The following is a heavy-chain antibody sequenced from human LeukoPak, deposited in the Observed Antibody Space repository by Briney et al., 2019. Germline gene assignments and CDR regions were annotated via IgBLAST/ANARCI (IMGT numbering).Heavy chain of an antibody. CDR2: INHCGCT. D-gene: IGHD3-10*01. CDR1: GGTYSGYY. Sequence: SGTLSLTCAVYGGTYSGYYWSWIRQPPGKGLEWIGEINHCGCTNYNPSLQSRVTISVDTSKNQFSLKLSSVTAADTAVYYCARGQGYYYGSGSHNLFDYWGQGTLVTVSS. CDR3: ARGQGYYYGSGSHNLFDY. J-gene: IGHJ4*02. V-gene: IGHV4-34*01.